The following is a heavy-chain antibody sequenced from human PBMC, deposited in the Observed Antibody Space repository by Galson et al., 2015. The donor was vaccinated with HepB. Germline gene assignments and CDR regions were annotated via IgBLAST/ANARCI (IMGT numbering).Heavy chain of an antibody. Sequence: SLRLSCAASGFTFSSYGMHWVRQAPGKGLEWVAVISYDGSNKYYADSVKGRFTISRDNSKNTLYLQMNSLRAEDTAVYYCAKARLGYCTNGVCREGDYWGQGTLVTVSS. D-gene: IGHD2-8*01. CDR2: ISYDGSNK. CDR1: GFTFSSYG. J-gene: IGHJ4*02. V-gene: IGHV3-30*18. CDR3: AKARLGYCTNGVCREGDY.